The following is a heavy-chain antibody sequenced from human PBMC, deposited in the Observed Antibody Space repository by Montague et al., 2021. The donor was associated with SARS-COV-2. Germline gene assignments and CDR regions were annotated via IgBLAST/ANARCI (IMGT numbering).Heavy chain of an antibody. CDR3: ARSMIRGGLNWFDP. CDR2: IYQSGTT. D-gene: IGHD3-10*01. Sequence: TLSLTCAVSGAPISNGGYTWSWIRRPPGKGLEWIGYIYQSGTTRYNPSLKSRVTMSVDKSKNQFSLQLTSVIAADTAIYFCARSMIRGGLNWFDPWGQGTLVTVSS. J-gene: IGHJ5*02. CDR1: GAPISNGGYT. V-gene: IGHV4-30-2*01.